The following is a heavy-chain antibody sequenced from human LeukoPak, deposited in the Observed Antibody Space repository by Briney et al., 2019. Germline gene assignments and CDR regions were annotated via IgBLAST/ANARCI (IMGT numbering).Heavy chain of an antibody. CDR3: ARGEPDYYDMDY. V-gene: IGHV4-34*01. CDR1: GGSFSGYY. Sequence: SETLSLTCAVYGGSFSGYYWSWIRQPPGKGLEWIGEINHSGSTNHNPSLKSRVTISVGTSKNQFSLKLSSVTAADTAVYYCARGEPDYYDMDYWGQGTLVTVSS. D-gene: IGHD3-22*01. J-gene: IGHJ4*02. CDR2: INHSGST.